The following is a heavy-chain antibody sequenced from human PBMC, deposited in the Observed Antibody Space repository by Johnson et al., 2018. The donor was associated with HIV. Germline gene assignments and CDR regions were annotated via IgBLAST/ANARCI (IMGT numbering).Heavy chain of an antibody. Sequence: QVQLVESGGGVVQPGGSRRLSCAAFGFTFSNYGMHWVRLAPGKGLEWVAFIRHDGNNKYYADSVKGRFTISSANSKNTLSLQMNSLRVEDTAVYYCAKPVVPAGDDLDMYEFAFYIWGQGTMVTVS. D-gene: IGHD2-2*01. CDR2: IRHDGNNK. V-gene: IGHV3-30*02. CDR1: GFTFSNYG. CDR3: AKPVVPAGDDLDMYEFAFYI. J-gene: IGHJ3*02.